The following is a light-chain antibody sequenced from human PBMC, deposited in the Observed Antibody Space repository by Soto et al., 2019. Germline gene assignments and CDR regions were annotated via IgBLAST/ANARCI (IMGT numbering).Light chain of an antibody. Sequence: DMVMAHSPASLSVSPGERATLSCRASQSVSDYLAWYQQRPGQAPRLLIFGASTRATGFPARFSGSGSGTEFTLTISSLQSEDFAVYYCQQYKDWPHTFGQGTKV. J-gene: IGKJ1*01. CDR2: GAS. CDR3: QQYKDWPHT. V-gene: IGKV3-15*01. CDR1: QSVSDY.